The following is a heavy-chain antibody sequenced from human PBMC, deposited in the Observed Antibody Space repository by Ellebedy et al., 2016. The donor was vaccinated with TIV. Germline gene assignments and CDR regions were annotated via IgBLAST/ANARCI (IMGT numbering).Heavy chain of an antibody. Sequence: GESLKISXAASGFTFSSYAMSWVRQAPGKGLEWVSGISGSDGRTFYADSVKGRFTISRDNSKKTLYLQMNSLRAEDTAVYYCAKAHSSSWYLAYWGQGALVTVPS. CDR2: ISGSDGRT. CDR3: AKAHSSSWYLAY. J-gene: IGHJ4*02. CDR1: GFTFSSYA. V-gene: IGHV3-23*01. D-gene: IGHD6-13*01.